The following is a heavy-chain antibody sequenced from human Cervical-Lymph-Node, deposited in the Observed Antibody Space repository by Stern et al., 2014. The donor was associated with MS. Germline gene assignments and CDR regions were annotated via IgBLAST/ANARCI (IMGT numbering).Heavy chain of an antibody. CDR1: GFTFRNVW. D-gene: IGHD3-10*01. CDR2: IRNNADGGTA. CDR3: STDGVVRGVNA. J-gene: IGHJ5*02. Sequence: EVQLVESGGGLVKPGGSLRLSCSASGFTFRNVWMNWVRQAPGKGLEWVGHIRNNADGGTADYAAPVKGRFTISRDDSKATLHLQMDSLKTEDTAVYYCSTDGVVRGVNAWGQGTLVTVSS. V-gene: IGHV3-15*01.